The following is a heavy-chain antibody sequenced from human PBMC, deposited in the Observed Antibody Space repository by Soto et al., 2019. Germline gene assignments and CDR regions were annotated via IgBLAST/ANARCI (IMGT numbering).Heavy chain of an antibody. D-gene: IGHD2-2*03. Sequence: EVQLVESGGGLVKPGGSLRLSCAASGFTSSSYSMNWVRQAPGKGLEWVSSISSSSSYIYYADSVKGRFTISRDNAKNSLYLQMNSLRAEDTAVYYCATVDIVVVPAAKSPPNSWGQGTLVTVSS. V-gene: IGHV3-21*01. CDR3: ATVDIVVVPAAKSPPNS. J-gene: IGHJ5*02. CDR1: GFTSSSYS. CDR2: ISSSSSYI.